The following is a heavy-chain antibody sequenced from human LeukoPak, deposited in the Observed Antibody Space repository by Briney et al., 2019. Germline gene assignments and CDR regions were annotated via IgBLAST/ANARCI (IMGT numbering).Heavy chain of an antibody. CDR3: VKDRCNRFSCPEY. Sequence: GGSLRFSCAASGFTFRSYAMSWVRQAPGKGLEWVSSLSGGGDRTSYADYVKGQFIISRDNSKDTLYLQMNSLGVDDTAVYYCVKDRCNRFSCPEYWGQGTLVTVSS. J-gene: IGHJ4*02. V-gene: IGHV3-23*01. D-gene: IGHD2-2*01. CDR2: LSGGGDRT. CDR1: GFTFRSYA.